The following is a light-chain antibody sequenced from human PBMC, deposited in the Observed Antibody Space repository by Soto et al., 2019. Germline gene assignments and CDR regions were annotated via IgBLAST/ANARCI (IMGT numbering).Light chain of an antibody. CDR1: SSDVGGYNY. J-gene: IGLJ1*01. CDR3: CSLASSSTPYV. CDR2: DVS. Sequence: QSALTQPASVSGSPGQSITISCTGTSSDVGGYNYVSWYQQHPGKAPKLMIYDVSNRPSGVSNRFSGSKSGNTASLTISGLQAEDEADYYCCSLASSSTPYVFGTGTKLTVL. V-gene: IGLV2-14*01.